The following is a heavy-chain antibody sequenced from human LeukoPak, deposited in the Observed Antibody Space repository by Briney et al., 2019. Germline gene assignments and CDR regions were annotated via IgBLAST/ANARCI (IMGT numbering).Heavy chain of an antibody. J-gene: IGHJ4*02. Sequence: PGGSLRLSCAASGFTFNNNAMTWVRQAPGKGLEWVSTIGGVASNTYYADSVKGRFTISRDNSKNMLDLQMNGLRAKDTAMYYCAKTSGSYSNFDCWGQGILVTVSS. D-gene: IGHD3-22*01. CDR3: AKTSGSYSNFDC. CDR2: IGGVASNT. CDR1: GFTFNNNA. V-gene: IGHV3-23*01.